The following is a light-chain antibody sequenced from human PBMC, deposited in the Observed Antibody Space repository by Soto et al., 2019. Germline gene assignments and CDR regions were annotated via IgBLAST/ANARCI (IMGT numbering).Light chain of an antibody. V-gene: IGKV3-20*01. Sequence: EIVLTQSPGTLSLSPGERVTLSGRASQSVSSSYLAWYQQKPGQAPRLLIYGASSRATGIPDRFSGSGSGTDFTLTISRLEPEDFAVYYCQLRRTFGQGSKVDIK. CDR3: QLRRT. CDR1: QSVSSSY. J-gene: IGKJ1*01. CDR2: GAS.